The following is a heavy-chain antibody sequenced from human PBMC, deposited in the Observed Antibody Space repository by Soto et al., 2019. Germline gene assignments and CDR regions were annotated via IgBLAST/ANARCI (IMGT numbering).Heavy chain of an antibody. D-gene: IGHD2-2*01. Sequence: PSETLSLTCTVSGGSISSGGYYWSWIRQHPGKGLEWIGYIYYSGSTYYNPSLKSRVTISVDTSKNQFSLKLSSVTAADTAVYYCARDQTSWGVGAFEIWGKGTMVTV. CDR2: IYYSGST. J-gene: IGHJ3*02. CDR3: ARDQTSWGVGAFEI. CDR1: GGSISSGGYY. V-gene: IGHV4-31*03.